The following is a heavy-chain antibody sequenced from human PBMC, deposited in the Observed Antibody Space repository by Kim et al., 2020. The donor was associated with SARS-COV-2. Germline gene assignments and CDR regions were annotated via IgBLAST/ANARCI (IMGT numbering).Heavy chain of an antibody. V-gene: IGHV1-8*01. CDR1: GYTFTSYD. CDR3: ARVTPGCSSTSCYLYYYYYMDV. CDR2: MNPNSGNT. D-gene: IGHD2-2*01. J-gene: IGHJ6*03. Sequence: ASVKVSCKASGYTFTSYDINWVRQATGQGLEWMGWMNPNSGNTGYAQKFQGRVTMTRNTSISTAYMELSSLRSEDTAVYYCARVTPGCSSTSCYLYYYYYMDVWGKGTTVTVSS.